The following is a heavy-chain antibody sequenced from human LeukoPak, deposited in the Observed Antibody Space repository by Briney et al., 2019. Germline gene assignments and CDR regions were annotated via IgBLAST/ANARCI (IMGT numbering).Heavy chain of an antibody. V-gene: IGHV1-58*02. CDR2: IVVGSGNT. Sequence: AASVKVSCKASGFTFSTSAMQWVRQARGQRLEWIGWIVVGSGNTNYAQKFQERVTISRDMSTSTAYMELSSLRSEDTAVYYCAKELLTDYGDYDCFDYWGQGTLVTVSS. D-gene: IGHD4-17*01. CDR3: AKELLTDYGDYDCFDY. J-gene: IGHJ4*02. CDR1: GFTFSTSA.